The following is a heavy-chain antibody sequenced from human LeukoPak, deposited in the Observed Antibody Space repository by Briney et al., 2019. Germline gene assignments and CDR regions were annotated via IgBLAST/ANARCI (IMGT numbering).Heavy chain of an antibody. CDR2: IKQDGSEK. D-gene: IGHD3-10*01. V-gene: IGHV3-7*01. CDR3: ARWIGGFDY. CDR1: GFTFSSYW. J-gene: IGHJ4*02. Sequence: GGPLRFSGAASGFTFSSYWMNWVRQTPGKGLEWVANIKQDGSEKYYVDSVEGRFTISRDNAKNSLYLQMNSLRAEDTAVYYCARWIGGFDYWGQGALVTVSS.